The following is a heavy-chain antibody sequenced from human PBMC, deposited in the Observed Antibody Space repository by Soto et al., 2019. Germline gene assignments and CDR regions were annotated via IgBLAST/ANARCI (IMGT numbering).Heavy chain of an antibody. D-gene: IGHD6-6*01. CDR2: ISWNSGSI. Sequence: EVQLVESGGGLVQPGRSLRLSCAASGFTFDDYAMHWVRQAPGKGLEWVSGISWNSGSIGYADSVKGRFTISRDNAKNSLYLQMNSLRAEDTALYYCAKDRTYSSSSGIDYWGQGTPVTVSS. CDR3: AKDRTYSSSSGIDY. J-gene: IGHJ4*02. CDR1: GFTFDDYA. V-gene: IGHV3-9*01.